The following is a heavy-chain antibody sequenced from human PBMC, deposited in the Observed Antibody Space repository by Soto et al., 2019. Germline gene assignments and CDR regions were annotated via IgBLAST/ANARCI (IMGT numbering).Heavy chain of an antibody. CDR1: GFTFSDYY. V-gene: IGHV3-11*01. CDR3: ARALYFLRRGYYAEFAHSRH. Sequence: GGSLRLSCAASGFTFSDYYMSWIRQAPGKGLEWVSYISSSGSTIYYADSVKGRFTISRDNAKNSLYLQMNSLRAEDTAVYYRARALYFLRRGYYAEFAHSRHWGRGPTLSGPS. CDR2: ISSSGSTI. J-gene: IGHJ6*04. D-gene: IGHD3-3*01.